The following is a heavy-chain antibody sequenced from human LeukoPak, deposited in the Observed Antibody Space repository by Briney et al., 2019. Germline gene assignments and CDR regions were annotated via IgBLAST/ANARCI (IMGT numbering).Heavy chain of an antibody. CDR1: GFTFDDYA. Sequence: GGSLRLSCAASGFTFDDYAMHWVRQAPGKGLEWVSGISWNSGSIGYADSVKGRFTISRDNAKNSLYLQMNSLRAEDTTLYYCAKDADGSYDSYNWFDPWGQGTLVTVSS. D-gene: IGHD1-26*01. CDR3: AKDADGSYDSYNWFDP. V-gene: IGHV3-9*01. J-gene: IGHJ5*02. CDR2: ISWNSGSI.